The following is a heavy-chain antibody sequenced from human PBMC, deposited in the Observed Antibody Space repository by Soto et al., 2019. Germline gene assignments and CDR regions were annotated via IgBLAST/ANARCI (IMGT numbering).Heavy chain of an antibody. CDR1: GFTFSAYG. J-gene: IGHJ5*02. D-gene: IGHD6-19*01. V-gene: IGHV3-30*18. Sequence: QVQLVEFGGGVVQPGRSLRLSCAASGFTFSAYGMHWVRQAPGKGLEWVAFISYDGNNKYYADSVKGRFTISRDTSKNTVYLHLNRPTIEDTAVYYCAKSALRGPVAALGHWGQGTLVTVSS. CDR2: ISYDGNNK. CDR3: AKSALRGPVAALGH.